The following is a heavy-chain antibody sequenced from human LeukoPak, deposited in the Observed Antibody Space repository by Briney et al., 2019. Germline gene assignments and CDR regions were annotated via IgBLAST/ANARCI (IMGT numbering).Heavy chain of an antibody. J-gene: IGHJ4*02. D-gene: IGHD1-14*01. V-gene: IGHV3-15*01. Sequence: GGSLRLSCAASGFTFSNAWMNWVRQVPGKGLEWVGRIKSKADGGTTDYAAPVKGRFTISRDDPKNTLHLQMNSLRVEDTAVYHCAPMKAGGKWGQGALVIVSS. CDR3: APMKAGGK. CDR2: IKSKADGGTT. CDR1: GFTFSNAW.